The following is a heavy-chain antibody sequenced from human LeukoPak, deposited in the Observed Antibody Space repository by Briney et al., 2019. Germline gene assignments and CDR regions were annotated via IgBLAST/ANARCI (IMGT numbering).Heavy chain of an antibody. CDR1: GFTFSDYY. J-gene: IGHJ6*02. Sequence: GGSLRLSCAASGFTFSDYYMSWVRQAPGKGLEWVSVIYSGGSTYYADSVKGRFTISRDNSKNTLYLQMNSLRAEDTAVYYCARAPTMDVWGQGTTVTVSS. CDR2: IYSGGST. CDR3: ARAPTMDV. V-gene: IGHV3-66*01.